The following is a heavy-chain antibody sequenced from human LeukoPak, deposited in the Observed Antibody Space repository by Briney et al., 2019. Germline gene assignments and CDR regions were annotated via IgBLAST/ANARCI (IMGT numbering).Heavy chain of an antibody. V-gene: IGHV4-59*10. CDR3: ARARWLQAPFDY. J-gene: IGHJ4*02. D-gene: IGHD5-24*01. CDR1: GGSFSSYY. Sequence: RPSETLSLTCAVYGGSFSSYYWSWIRQPAGKGLEWIGRIYTSGSTNYNPSLKSRVTMSVDTSKNQFSLKLSSVTAADTAVYYCARARWLQAPFDYWGQGTLVTVSS. CDR2: IYTSGST.